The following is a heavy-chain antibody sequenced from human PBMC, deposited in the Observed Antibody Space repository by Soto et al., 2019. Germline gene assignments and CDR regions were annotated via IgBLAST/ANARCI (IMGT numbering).Heavy chain of an antibody. CDR3: VRHTPDSSGRYYYYYYGMDV. V-gene: IGHV4-39*01. D-gene: IGHD3-22*01. CDR2: IYYTGST. Sequence: PSETLSLSCTVSGGSIRSRDYYWGCVRQPPGKGLEWIGSIYYTGSTYYNPSLKSRVTISVDTPKNQLSLRLTSVSVADTAVYYCVRHTPDSSGRYYYYYYGMDVWGQGTTVT. CDR1: GGSIRSRDYY. J-gene: IGHJ6*02.